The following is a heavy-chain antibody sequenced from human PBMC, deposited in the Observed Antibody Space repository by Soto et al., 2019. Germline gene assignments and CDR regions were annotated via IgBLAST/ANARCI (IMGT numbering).Heavy chain of an antibody. D-gene: IGHD1-26*01. CDR2: INSDGSST. CDR3: ACKSSGYVDH. J-gene: IGHJ4*02. CDR1: GFTFSTYW. V-gene: IGHV3-74*01. Sequence: EVQLVESGGGLVQPGGSLRLSCAASGFTFSTYWMHWVRQAPGKGLVWVSRINSDGSSTSYADSVKGRFTISRDNAKNTLDLQMTSLRAEDTAVYYCACKSSGYVDHWGQGNLVTVSS.